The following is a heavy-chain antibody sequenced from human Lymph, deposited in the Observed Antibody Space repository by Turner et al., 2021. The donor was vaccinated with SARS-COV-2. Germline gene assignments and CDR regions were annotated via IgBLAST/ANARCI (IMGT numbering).Heavy chain of an antibody. V-gene: IGHV3-23*01. J-gene: IGHJ4*02. CDR1: GFTLSIVA. CDR3: AKYRFTLSSGWEDY. Sequence: EVQMLESGGGWVQPGGSLRLSWAASGFTLSIVAMSGVRQAPGKGLEWFSAISGSGGRTYYADSVKGRFTISRDNSKNTLYLQMNSLRAEDTDIYYCAKYRFTLSSGWEDYWGQGALVTVSS. CDR2: ISGSGGRT. D-gene: IGHD6-19*01.